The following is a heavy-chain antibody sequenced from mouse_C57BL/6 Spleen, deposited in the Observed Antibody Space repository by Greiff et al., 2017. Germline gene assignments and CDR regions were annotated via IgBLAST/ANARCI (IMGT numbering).Heavy chain of an antibody. CDR1: GYTFTSYW. J-gene: IGHJ3*01. CDR2: IDPSDSYT. V-gene: IGHV1-69*01. D-gene: IGHD3-2*02. Sequence: QVQLQQPGAELVMPGASVKLSCKASGYTFTSYWMHWVKQRPGQGLEWIGEIDPSDSYTNYNQKFKGKSTLTVDKSSSTAYMQLSSLTSEDSAVYYCARGGSSGYPFAYWGQGTLVTVPA. CDR3: ARGGSSGYPFAY.